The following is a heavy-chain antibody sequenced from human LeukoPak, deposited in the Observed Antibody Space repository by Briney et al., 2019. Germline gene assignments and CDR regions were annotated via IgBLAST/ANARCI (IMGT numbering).Heavy chain of an antibody. J-gene: IGHJ3*02. CDR3: AKDMWARGEWEPPAAFDI. CDR2: ISWNSGSI. Sequence: GGSLRLSCAASGFTFDDYAMHWVRQAPGKGLEWVSGISWNSGSIGYADSVKGRFTISRDNAKNSLYLQMNSLRAEDTALYYCAKDMWARGEWEPPAAFDIWGQGTMVTVSS. V-gene: IGHV3-9*01. CDR1: GFTFDDYA. D-gene: IGHD1-26*01.